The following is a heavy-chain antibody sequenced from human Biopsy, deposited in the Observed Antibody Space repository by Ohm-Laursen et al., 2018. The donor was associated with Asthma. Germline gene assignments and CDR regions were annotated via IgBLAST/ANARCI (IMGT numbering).Heavy chain of an antibody. V-gene: IGHV4-34*01. CDR2: IDQSGYT. J-gene: IGHJ5*02. Sequence: SDTLSLTCTVYGGYLTGHYWNWIRQPPGKGLEWIGEIDQSGYTNYNPSLKSRVTISAETSTNQFHLNLSSVTAADTAVYFCARAAITGIRGWFDPWGQGTQVTVSS. D-gene: IGHD1-20*01. CDR1: GGYLTGHY. CDR3: ARAAITGIRGWFDP.